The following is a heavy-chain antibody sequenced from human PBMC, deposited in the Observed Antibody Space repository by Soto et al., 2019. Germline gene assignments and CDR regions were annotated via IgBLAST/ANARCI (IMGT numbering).Heavy chain of an antibody. J-gene: IGHJ6*02. V-gene: IGHV4-31*03. Sequence: SETLSLTCTVSGGSIISGGYYWSWIRQHPGKGLECIGYRYYSGSTYYNPSLKTRATISVDTSKNQFSLQLSSVTAADTAVYYCARDRAARCSSTSCYPNYYYYGMDVRGQGTTVTVSS. D-gene: IGHD2-2*01. CDR3: ARDRAARCSSTSCYPNYYYYGMDV. CDR1: GGSIISGGYY. CDR2: RYYSGST.